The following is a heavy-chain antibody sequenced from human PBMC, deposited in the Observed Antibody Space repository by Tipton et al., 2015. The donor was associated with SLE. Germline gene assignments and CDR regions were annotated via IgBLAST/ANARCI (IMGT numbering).Heavy chain of an antibody. Sequence: QLVQSGPEGKKPGASVKVSCKASGYTFTSYYMHWVRQAPGQGLEWMGIINPSGGSTSYAQKFQGRVTMTRDTSTSTVYMELSSLRSEDTAVYYCAVTYYYDSSGPLGAFDIWGQGTMVTVSS. D-gene: IGHD3-22*01. CDR2: INPSGGST. V-gene: IGHV1-46*01. CDR1: GYTFTSYY. CDR3: AVTYYYDSSGPLGAFDI. J-gene: IGHJ3*02.